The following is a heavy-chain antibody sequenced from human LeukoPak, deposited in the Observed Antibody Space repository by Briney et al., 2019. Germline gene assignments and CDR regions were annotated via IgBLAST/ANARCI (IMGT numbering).Heavy chain of an antibody. Sequence: GGSLRLSCAASGFTFTNYAMSWVRQAPGQGLEWVSSISASSGTTYYADSVKGRFTISRDNFKNTVSLQMNSLRVEDTAVYYCAKVLYSVNNFNMIFDKWGQGTLVTVAS. D-gene: IGHD1-1*01. J-gene: IGHJ4*02. V-gene: IGHV3-23*01. CDR1: GFTFTNYA. CDR2: ISASSGTT. CDR3: AKVLYSVNNFNMIFDK.